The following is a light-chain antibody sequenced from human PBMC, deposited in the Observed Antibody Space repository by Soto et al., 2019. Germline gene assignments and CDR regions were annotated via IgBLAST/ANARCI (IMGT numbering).Light chain of an antibody. V-gene: IGLV1-44*01. J-gene: IGLJ1*01. CDR1: RSSIGSNI. CDR3: AAWDASLGGFYV. CDR2: SNN. Sequence: QAVVTQPPSASGTPGQRVTISCSGSRSSIGSNIVNWYQHLPGSAPKLLIYSNNHRPSGVPDRFSASKAGASASLAISGLQSEDEGDYYCAAWDASLGGFYVFGSGTKLTVL.